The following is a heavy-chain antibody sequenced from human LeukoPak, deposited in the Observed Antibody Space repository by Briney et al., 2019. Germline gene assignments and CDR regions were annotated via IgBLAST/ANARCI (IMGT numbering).Heavy chain of an antibody. CDR3: AKTTVAGNSF. Sequence: GGSLRLSCAASGFTFTTYAMSWVRQAPGKGLEWVSAIRGSGGSTYYADSVKGRFTISRDNSKNTLYLQMNSLRAEDTAVYYCAKTTVAGNSFWGQGTLVTVSS. CDR2: IRGSGGST. CDR1: GFTFTTYA. D-gene: IGHD6-19*01. V-gene: IGHV3-23*01. J-gene: IGHJ4*02.